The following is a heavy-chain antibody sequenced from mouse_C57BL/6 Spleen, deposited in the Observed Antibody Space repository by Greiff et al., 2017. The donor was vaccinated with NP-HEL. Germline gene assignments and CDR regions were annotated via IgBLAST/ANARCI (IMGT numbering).Heavy chain of an antibody. D-gene: IGHD1-1*01. Sequence: VQLQQPGAELVKPGASVKMSCKASGYTFTSYWITWVKQRPGQGLEWIGDIYPGSGSTNYNEKFKSKATLTVDTSSSTAYMQLSSLTSEDSAVYYCARSGGFYYYGSSPAWFAYWGQGTLVTVSA. CDR1: GYTFTSYW. J-gene: IGHJ3*01. CDR3: ARSGGFYYYGSSPAWFAY. CDR2: IYPGSGST. V-gene: IGHV1-55*01.